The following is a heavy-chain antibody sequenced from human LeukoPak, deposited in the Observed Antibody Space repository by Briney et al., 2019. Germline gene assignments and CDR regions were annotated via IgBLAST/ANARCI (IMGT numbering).Heavy chain of an antibody. Sequence: SETLSLTCAVYGGSFNNYFWSWIRQPPGRGLEWIGEITHSGSTNYNPSLKSRVTISVDTSKNQFSLKLSSVTAADTAVYYCAGGYSYGSTYYYMDVWGKGTTVTISS. CDR3: AGGYSYGSTYYYMDV. CDR1: GGSFNNYF. CDR2: ITHSGST. V-gene: IGHV4-34*01. J-gene: IGHJ6*03. D-gene: IGHD5-18*01.